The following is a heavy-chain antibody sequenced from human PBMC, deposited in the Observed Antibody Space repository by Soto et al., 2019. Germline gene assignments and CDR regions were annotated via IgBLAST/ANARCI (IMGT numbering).Heavy chain of an antibody. V-gene: IGHV1-69*01. CDR2: IIPIFGTA. CDR1: GGTFSSYA. CDR3: ARVLERIVRATLYYYYGMDV. Sequence: QVQLVQSGAEVKKPGSSVKVSCKASGGTFSSYAISWVRQAPGQGLEWMGGIIPIFGTANYAQKFQGRVTITAHESMSTAYMELSSLRSEDTAVYYCARVLERIVRATLYYYYGMDVWGQRTTVTVSS. D-gene: IGHD1-26*01. J-gene: IGHJ6*02.